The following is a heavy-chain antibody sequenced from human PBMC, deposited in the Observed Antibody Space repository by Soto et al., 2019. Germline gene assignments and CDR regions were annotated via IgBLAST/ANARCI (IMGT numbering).Heavy chain of an antibody. V-gene: IGHV4-34*01. J-gene: IGHJ4*02. CDR3: ARGSNTVVVAATYYFAY. D-gene: IGHD2-15*01. Sequence: PSETLSLTCAVYGGSFSGYYWSWIRQPPGKGLEWIGEINHSGSTNYNPSLKSRVTISVDTSKNQFSLKLSSVTAADTAVYYCARGSNTVVVAATYYFAYWGQGTLVTVSS. CDR2: INHSGST. CDR1: GGSFSGYY.